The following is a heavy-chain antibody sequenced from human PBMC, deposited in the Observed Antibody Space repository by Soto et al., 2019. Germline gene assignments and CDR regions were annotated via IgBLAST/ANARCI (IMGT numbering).Heavy chain of an antibody. Sequence: EVQLLESGGGLVHPGGSLRLSCAASGFTFSSYAMSWVRQAPGKGLEWVSAISGSGGSTYYADSVKGRFTISRDNSKNTLYLQMNSLRAEDTAVYYCAKLLAVAVESPHWGQGTLVTVSS. CDR1: GFTFSSYA. D-gene: IGHD6-19*01. CDR3: AKLLAVAVESPH. J-gene: IGHJ4*02. CDR2: ISGSGGST. V-gene: IGHV3-23*01.